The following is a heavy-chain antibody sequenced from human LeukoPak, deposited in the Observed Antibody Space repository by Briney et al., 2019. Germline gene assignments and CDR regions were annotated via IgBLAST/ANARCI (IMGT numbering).Heavy chain of an antibody. Sequence: SVKVSCTSSGGTFSSYAIGWVRQAPAQGLEWMGGIIPIFGTANYAQKFQGRVTITADKSTSTAYMELSSLRSEDTAVYYCARARVYSYGPFDYWGQGTLVTVSS. V-gene: IGHV1-69*06. CDR3: ARARVYSYGPFDY. CDR1: GGTFSSYA. CDR2: IIPIFGTA. D-gene: IGHD5-18*01. J-gene: IGHJ4*02.